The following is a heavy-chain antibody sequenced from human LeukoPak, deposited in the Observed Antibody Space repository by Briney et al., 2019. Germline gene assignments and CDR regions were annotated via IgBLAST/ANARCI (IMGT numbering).Heavy chain of an antibody. CDR3: ARDYYDSRGEAFDI. D-gene: IGHD3-22*01. V-gene: IGHV4-39*07. CDR2: IFYSGST. J-gene: IGHJ3*02. Sequence: SETLSLTCTASGASISSSSYYWGWIRQPPGKGLEWIGSIFYSGSTYYNPSLQSRVAISVDTSKNQFSLKLSSVTAADTAVYYCARDYYDSRGEAFDIWGLGTMVTVSS. CDR1: GASISSSSYY.